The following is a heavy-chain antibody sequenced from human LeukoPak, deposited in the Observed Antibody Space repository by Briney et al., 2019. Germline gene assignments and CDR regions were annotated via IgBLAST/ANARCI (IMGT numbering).Heavy chain of an antibody. J-gene: IGHJ6*03. V-gene: IGHV1-18*01. CDR2: ITTDHGNT. CDR3: ARGGNYDILTGYRRDYYYYYMDV. D-gene: IGHD3-9*01. Sequence: ASVKVSCKASGYIFTSYGISWVRQAPGQGLEWMGWITTDHGNTDYAQKLQGRVTMTTDTSTTTAYMELRSLRSDDTAVYYCARGGNYDILTGYRRDYYYYYMDVWGKGTTVTVSS. CDR1: GYIFTSYG.